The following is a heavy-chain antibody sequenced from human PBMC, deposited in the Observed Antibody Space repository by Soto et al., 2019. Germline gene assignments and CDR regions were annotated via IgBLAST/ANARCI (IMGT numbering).Heavy chain of an antibody. J-gene: IGHJ4*02. CDR1: GFTFDDYA. Sequence: EVQLVESGGGLVQPGRSLRLSCADSGFTFDDYAMHWVRQAPGKGLEWVSGISWNSGSIGYADSVKGRFTISRDNAKNSLYLQMNSLRAEDTALYYCAKASSSLGFDYWGQGTLVTVSS. CDR3: AKASSSLGFDY. CDR2: ISWNSGSI. V-gene: IGHV3-9*01. D-gene: IGHD6-6*01.